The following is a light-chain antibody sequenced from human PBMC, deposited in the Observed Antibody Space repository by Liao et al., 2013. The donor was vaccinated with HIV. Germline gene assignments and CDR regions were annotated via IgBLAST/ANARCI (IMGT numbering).Light chain of an antibody. V-gene: IGLV3-21*01. CDR2: HDT. Sequence: SYVLTQPSSLSVAPGKTARMTCGGNSIGSKSVHWYQQKPGQAPVLVISHDTDRPSGIPARFSASNSGNTATLTISRVEAGDEADYYCQAWDSNTAYVFGTGTKVSVL. CDR1: SIGSKS. J-gene: IGLJ1*01. CDR3: QAWDSNTAYV.